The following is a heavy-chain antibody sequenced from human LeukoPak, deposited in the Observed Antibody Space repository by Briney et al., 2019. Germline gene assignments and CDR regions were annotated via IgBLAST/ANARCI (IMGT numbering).Heavy chain of an antibody. Sequence: GGSPRLSCEASGFTFSTYEMNWVRQAPGKGLEWVSFISSSSTTIYYADSVKGRFTISRDNAKNSLYLQVNSLRDEDTAVYYCAKSESYCFDYWGQGTLVTASS. J-gene: IGHJ4*02. CDR2: ISSSSTTI. CDR1: GFTFSTYE. V-gene: IGHV3-48*02. CDR3: AKSESYCFDY. D-gene: IGHD1-26*01.